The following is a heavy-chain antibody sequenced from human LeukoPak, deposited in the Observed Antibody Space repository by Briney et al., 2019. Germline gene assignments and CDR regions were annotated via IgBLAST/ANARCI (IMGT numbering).Heavy chain of an antibody. D-gene: IGHD3-22*01. J-gene: IGHJ4*02. CDR2: IIPIFGTA. CDR3: ARGSRGYYDSSGYFDY. Sequence: SVKVSCKASGGTFSSYAISWVRQAPGQGLEWMGRIIPIFGTANYAQKFQGRVTNTTDESTSTAYMELSSLRSEDTAVYYCARGSRGYYDSSGYFDYWGQGTLVTVSS. CDR1: GGTFSSYA. V-gene: IGHV1-69*05.